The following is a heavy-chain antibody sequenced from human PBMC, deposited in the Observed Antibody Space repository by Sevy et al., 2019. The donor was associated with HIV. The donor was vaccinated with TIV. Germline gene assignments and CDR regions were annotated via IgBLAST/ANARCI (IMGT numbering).Heavy chain of an antibody. V-gene: IGHV1-24*01. J-gene: IGHJ3*02. Sequence: ASVKVSCKVSGYTLTELSMHWVRQAPGKGLEWMGGFDPEDGETIYAQKFQGRVTMTEDTSTDTAYMELSSLRSEDTAMYYCATSVGRITIFGVVIMGFDAFDIWGQGTMVTVSS. CDR2: FDPEDGET. CDR1: GYTLTELS. CDR3: ATSVGRITIFGVVIMGFDAFDI. D-gene: IGHD3-3*01.